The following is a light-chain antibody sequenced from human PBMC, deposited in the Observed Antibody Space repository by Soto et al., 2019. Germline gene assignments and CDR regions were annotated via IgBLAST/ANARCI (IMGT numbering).Light chain of an antibody. Sequence: QSVLTQPPSVSGSPGQSVTISCTGTSSDIGYHNRVSWYQQPPGTAPKLMLYEVSTRYSGVPDRFSGSKSGNTASLTISGLQAEDEADYYCSSFASSATLVFGGGTKLTVL. CDR2: EVS. V-gene: IGLV2-18*02. J-gene: IGLJ3*02. CDR1: SSDIGYHNR. CDR3: SSFASSATLV.